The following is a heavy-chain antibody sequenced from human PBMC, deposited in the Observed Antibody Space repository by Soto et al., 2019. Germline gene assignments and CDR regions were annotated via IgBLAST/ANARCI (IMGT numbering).Heavy chain of an antibody. CDR1: GYTFTSYA. CDR3: ARDISQGAGVMDAFDI. D-gene: IGHD2-8*01. CDR2: INAGNGNT. V-gene: IGHV1-3*01. Sequence: ASVKFSCKASGYTFTSYAMHWVRQAPGQRLEWMGWINAGNGNTKYSQKFQGRVTITRDTSASTAYMELSSLRSEDTAVYYCARDISQGAGVMDAFDIWGQGTMVTVSS. J-gene: IGHJ3*02.